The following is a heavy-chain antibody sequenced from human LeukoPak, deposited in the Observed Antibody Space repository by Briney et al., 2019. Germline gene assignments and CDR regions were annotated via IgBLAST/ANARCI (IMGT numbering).Heavy chain of an antibody. CDR3: ATRQSG. Sequence: SETLSLTCAVYGGSFSGYAWSWIRQPPGKGLEWIGEINHSGSTNYNPSLKSRVTISVDTSKKYFSLKLTSVTAADTAVYYCATRQSGWGQGTMVTVSS. CDR1: GGSFSGYA. J-gene: IGHJ3*01. D-gene: IGHD6-25*01. V-gene: IGHV4-34*01. CDR2: INHSGST.